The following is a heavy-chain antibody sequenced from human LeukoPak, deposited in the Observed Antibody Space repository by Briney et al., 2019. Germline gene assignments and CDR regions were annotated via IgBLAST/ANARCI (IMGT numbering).Heavy chain of an antibody. CDR1: GASISSFH. Sequence: PSETLSLTCTVSGASISSFHWSWIRQPAGKGLELIGRIFTSGSTDYNPSLKSRVTISVDKSRNQFSLKLTSVTAADTAVYYCACDSNYTYWGQGTLVTVCS. CDR3: ACDSNYTY. D-gene: IGHD4-11*01. J-gene: IGHJ4*02. V-gene: IGHV4-4*07. CDR2: IFTSGST.